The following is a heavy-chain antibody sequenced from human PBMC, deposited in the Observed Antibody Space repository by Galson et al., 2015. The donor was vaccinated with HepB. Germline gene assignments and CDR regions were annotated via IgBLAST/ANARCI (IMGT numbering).Heavy chain of an antibody. D-gene: IGHD2-15*01. J-gene: IGHJ5*02. CDR2: INWNSARV. Sequence: SLRLSCAASGFIFDDYSMHWVRQIPGKGLEWVSVINWNSARVDYAGSVKGRFTISRDKNSLLLQLHSLRPEDTALYYCSKEDGGFNFDLWGQGTLVTVPS. V-gene: IGHV3-9*01. CDR1: GFIFDDYS. CDR3: SKEDGGFNFDL.